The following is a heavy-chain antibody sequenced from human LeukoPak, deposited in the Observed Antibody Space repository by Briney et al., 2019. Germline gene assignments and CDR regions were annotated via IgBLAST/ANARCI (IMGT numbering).Heavy chain of an antibody. CDR2: IYYSGST. CDR3: AKDPHTGIAPDY. Sequence: PSETLSLTCTVSGDSISSYYWSWIRQPPGKGLEWIGYIYYSGSTKYNPSLKSRVTISVDTSKNQFSLKLNSVTAADTAVYYCAKDPHTGIAPDYWGQGTLVTVSS. D-gene: IGHD5-18*01. CDR1: GDSISSYY. J-gene: IGHJ4*02. V-gene: IGHV4-59*01.